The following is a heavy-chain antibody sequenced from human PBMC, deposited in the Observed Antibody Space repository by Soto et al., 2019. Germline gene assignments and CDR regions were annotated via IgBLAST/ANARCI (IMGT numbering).Heavy chain of an antibody. CDR1: GGTFSSYA. D-gene: IGHD6-6*01. V-gene: IGHV1-69*13. J-gene: IGHJ6*02. CDR3: ARESSSLNYYYYGMDV. CDR2: IIPLLNTP. Sequence: SVKVSCKASGGTFSSYAVSWVRQAPGQGLEWMGVIIPLLNTPKYVQKFQGRVTITADASATTAYMELSSLRSEDTAVYYCARESSSLNYYYYGMDVWGQGTTVTVSS.